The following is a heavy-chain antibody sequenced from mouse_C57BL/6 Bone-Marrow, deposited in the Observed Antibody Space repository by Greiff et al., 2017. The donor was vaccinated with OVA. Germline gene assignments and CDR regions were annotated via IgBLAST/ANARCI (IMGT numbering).Heavy chain of an antibody. J-gene: IGHJ3*01. D-gene: IGHD2-5*01. CDR3: ARGVYYSNGGFAY. CDR2: IHPNSGST. V-gene: IGHV1-64*01. CDR1: GYTFTSYW. Sequence: VQLQQPGAELVKPGASVKLSCKASGYTFTSYWMHWVKQRPGQGLEWIGMIHPNSGSTNYNEKFKSKATLTVDKSSSTAYMQLSSLTSEDSAVYYCARGVYYSNGGFAYWGQGTLVTVSA.